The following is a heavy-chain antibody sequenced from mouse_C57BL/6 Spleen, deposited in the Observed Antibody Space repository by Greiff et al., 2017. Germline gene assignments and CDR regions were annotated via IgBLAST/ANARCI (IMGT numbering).Heavy chain of an antibody. CDR3: ARDGFHAMDY. Sequence: EVKLVESGGGLVKPGGSLKLSCAASGFTFSDYGMHWVRQAPEKGLEWVAYISSGSSTIYYADTVKGRFTISRDNAKNTLFLQMTSLRSEDTAMYYCARDGFHAMDYWGQGTSVTVSS. CDR1: GFTFSDYG. CDR2: ISSGSSTI. V-gene: IGHV5-17*01. J-gene: IGHJ4*01. D-gene: IGHD2-3*01.